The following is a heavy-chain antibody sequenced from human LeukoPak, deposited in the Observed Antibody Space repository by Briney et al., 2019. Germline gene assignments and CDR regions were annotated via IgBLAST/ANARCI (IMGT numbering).Heavy chain of an antibody. CDR2: IKLDGSEK. Sequence: GGSLRLSCAASGFTFSAYWMTWIRQAPGKGLEWVANIKLDGSEKYYVDSVQGRFTISRDNARNSPYLQMNSLRAEDTAVYYCARDLTPTLKQLWYDALDLWGQGTTVTVSS. CDR1: GFTFSAYW. V-gene: IGHV3-7*01. D-gene: IGHD5-18*01. J-gene: IGHJ3*01. CDR3: ARDLTPTLKQLWYDALDL.